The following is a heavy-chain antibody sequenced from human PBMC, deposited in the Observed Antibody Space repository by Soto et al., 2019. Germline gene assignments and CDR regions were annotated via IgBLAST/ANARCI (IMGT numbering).Heavy chain of an antibody. D-gene: IGHD3-22*01. CDR2: IKADGTYA. CDR3: AAGGSGYYAN. V-gene: IGHV3-74*01. Sequence: EVQLVESGGDLVQPGGSLRLSCAASGFTCSTYWMHGVRQAPGKWLLWVSRIKADGTYAYYADSVKGRFTISRDNAKNTLSLPMNSLRVEHATVSYCAAGGSGYYANWGQGTLVTVSS. J-gene: IGHJ4*02. CDR1: GFTCSTYW.